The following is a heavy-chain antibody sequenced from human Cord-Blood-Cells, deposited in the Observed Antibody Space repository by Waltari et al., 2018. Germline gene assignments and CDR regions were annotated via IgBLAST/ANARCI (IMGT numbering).Heavy chain of an antibody. D-gene: IGHD2-2*01. CDR2: INHSGST. J-gene: IGHJ4*02. CDR1: GGSFSGYY. CDR3: ARGHGELLSSTSCFDY. Sequence: QVQLQQWGAGLLKPSETLSLTCAVYGGSFSGYYWSWLRHPPGKGLEWIWEINHSGSTNYNPSLKSRVTISVDTSKNQFSLKLSSVTAADTAVYYCARGHGELLSSTSCFDYWGQGTLVTVSS. V-gene: IGHV4-34*01.